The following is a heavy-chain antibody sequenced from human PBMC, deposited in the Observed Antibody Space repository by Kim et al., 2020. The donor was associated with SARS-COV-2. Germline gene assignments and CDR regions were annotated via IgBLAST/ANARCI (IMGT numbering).Heavy chain of an antibody. D-gene: IGHD6-19*01. CDR1: GYTFISNY. J-gene: IGHJ4*02. CDR3: ARVGFSDWLDFDY. CDR2: INPSGGNT. Sequence: ASVKVSCKASGYTFISNYIHWVRQAPGQGLEWMGIINPSGGNTTYAQKFQGRVTMTRDTSTATIYMELNSLRSEDTAVYYCARVGFSDWLDFDYWGQGTLVTVSS. V-gene: IGHV1-46*01.